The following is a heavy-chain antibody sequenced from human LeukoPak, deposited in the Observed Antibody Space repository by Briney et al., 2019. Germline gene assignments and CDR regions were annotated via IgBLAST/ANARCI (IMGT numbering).Heavy chain of an antibody. CDR2: INHSGST. CDR1: GGSFSGYY. J-gene: IGHJ4*02. D-gene: IGHD6-19*01. Sequence: PSETLSLTCAVYGGSFSGYYWSWIRQPPGKGLEWIGEINHSGSTNYNPSLKRRVTISVDTSKNQFSLKLSSVTAADTAVYYCARGLQSVAGFDYWGQGTLVTVSS. V-gene: IGHV4-34*01. CDR3: ARGLQSVAGFDY.